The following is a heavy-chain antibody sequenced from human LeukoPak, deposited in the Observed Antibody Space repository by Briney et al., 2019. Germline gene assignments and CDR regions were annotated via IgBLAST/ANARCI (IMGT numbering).Heavy chain of an antibody. J-gene: IGHJ4*02. D-gene: IGHD1/OR15-1a*01. CDR2: INPNTGGT. Sequence: ASVKVSCKASGYTFSDYYMHWVRQAPGQGLEWMGWINPNTGGTNYGQRFQGRVTMTRDTSISTGYVELSRLRSDDTAVYYCARGGLYNWNIDYWGQGSLVTVSS. CDR3: ARGGLYNWNIDY. CDR1: GYTFSDYY. V-gene: IGHV1-2*02.